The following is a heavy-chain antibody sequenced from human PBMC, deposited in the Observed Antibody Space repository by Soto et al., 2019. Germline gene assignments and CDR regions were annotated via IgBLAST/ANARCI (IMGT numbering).Heavy chain of an antibody. CDR3: AKAGVPAASRWGRAWFDP. J-gene: IGHJ5*02. Sequence: EVQLLESGGGLVQPGGSLRLSCAASGFTFSSYAMSWVRQAPGKGLEWVSAISGSGGSTYYADSVKGRFTISRDNSKNTLYLQMNSLRAKDTAVYYCAKAGVPAASRWGRAWFDPWGQGTLVTVSS. CDR2: ISGSGGST. D-gene: IGHD2-2*01. CDR1: GFTFSSYA. V-gene: IGHV3-23*01.